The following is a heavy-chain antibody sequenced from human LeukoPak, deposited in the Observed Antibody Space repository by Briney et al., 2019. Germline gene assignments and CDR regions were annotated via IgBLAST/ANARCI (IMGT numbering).Heavy chain of an antibody. J-gene: IGHJ4*02. CDR1: GFTFSSYE. V-gene: IGHV3-48*03. CDR2: ISSSGSTI. D-gene: IGHD3-10*01. Sequence: PGGSLRLSCAASGFTFSSYEMNWVRQAPGKGLEWVSYISSSGSTIYYADSVKGRFTISRDNAKNSLYLQMNSLRAEDTAVYYCTGNYYGSGSYADFDYWGQGTLVTASS. CDR3: TGNYYGSGSYADFDY.